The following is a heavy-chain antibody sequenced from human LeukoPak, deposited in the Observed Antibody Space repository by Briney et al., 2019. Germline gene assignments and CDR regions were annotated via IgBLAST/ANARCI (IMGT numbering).Heavy chain of an antibody. D-gene: IGHD3-3*01. CDR2: IYYSGST. J-gene: IGHJ5*02. CDR3: ARDSGESGYLWFDP. V-gene: IGHV4-59*01. CDR1: GGSISSYY. Sequence: SETLSLTCTVSGGSISSYYWSWIRQPPGKGLEWIGYIYYSGSTNYNPSLKSRVSISVDASKNQLSLRLNSVTAADTAVYYCARDSGESGYLWFDPWGQGTLVTVSS.